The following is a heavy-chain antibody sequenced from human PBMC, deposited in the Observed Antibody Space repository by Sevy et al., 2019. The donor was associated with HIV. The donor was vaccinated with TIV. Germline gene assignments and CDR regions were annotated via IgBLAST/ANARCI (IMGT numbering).Heavy chain of an antibody. Sequence: GGSLRLSCAASGFTFSSYSMNWVRQAPGKGLECVSYISSSSSTIYYADSVKGRFTISRDNAKNSLYLQMNSLRDEDTAVYYCARAEVDTAMVGTFDYWGQGTLVTVSS. CDR3: ARAEVDTAMVGTFDY. J-gene: IGHJ4*02. CDR1: GFTFSSYS. D-gene: IGHD5-18*01. CDR2: ISSSSSTI. V-gene: IGHV3-48*02.